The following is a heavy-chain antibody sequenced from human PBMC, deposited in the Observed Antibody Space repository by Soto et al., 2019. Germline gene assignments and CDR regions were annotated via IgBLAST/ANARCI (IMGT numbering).Heavy chain of an antibody. V-gene: IGHV1-69*13. CDR2: IIPIFGTA. D-gene: IGHD3-3*01. Sequence: SVKVSCKASGGTFSSYAIGWVRQAPGQGLEWMGGIIPIFGTANYAQKFQGRVTITADESTSTAYMELSSLRSEDTAVYYCARSSYYDFWSVYPPRNWFDPWGKGTRVTVSS. CDR3: ARSSYYDFWSVYPPRNWFDP. J-gene: IGHJ5*02. CDR1: GGTFSSYA.